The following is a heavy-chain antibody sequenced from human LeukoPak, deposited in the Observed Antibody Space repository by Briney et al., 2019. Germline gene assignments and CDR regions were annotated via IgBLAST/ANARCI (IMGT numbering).Heavy chain of an antibody. J-gene: IGHJ4*02. Sequence: GGALRLSCAASGFTLSSYSMNWVRPAPGEGVGWGSSISSSSYIYYAGSVKGRFTISRDNAKNSLYLQMNSLRAEDTAVYYCARAKANYYDGEFDYWGQGTLATVSS. D-gene: IGHD3-22*01. CDR2: ISSSSYI. CDR1: GFTLSSYS. CDR3: ARAKANYYDGEFDY. V-gene: IGHV3-21*01.